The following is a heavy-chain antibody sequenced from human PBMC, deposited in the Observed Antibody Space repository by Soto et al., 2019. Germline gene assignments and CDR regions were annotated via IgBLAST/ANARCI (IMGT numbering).Heavy chain of an antibody. CDR1: GYTFTGYY. V-gene: IGHV1-2*02. CDR3: ARGGSSSLDY. Sequence: QVQLVQSGAEVKKPGASVKVSCKASGYTFTGYYMHWERQAPGQGPEWMGWINPNSGGTTYAQKFQGRVTVTRDTSISTAYMELSSLRSDDTAVYYCARGGSSSLDYWGQGTLVTVSS. J-gene: IGHJ4*02. D-gene: IGHD6-6*01. CDR2: INPNSGGT.